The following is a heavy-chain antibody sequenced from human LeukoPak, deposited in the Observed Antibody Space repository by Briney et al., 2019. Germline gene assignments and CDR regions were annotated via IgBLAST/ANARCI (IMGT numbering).Heavy chain of an antibody. Sequence: PGRSLRLSCAASGFTFDDYAMHWVRHASGKGLEWVSGISWNSGSIGYADSVKGRFTISRDNAKNSLYLQMNSLRAEDTALYYCAKGHPHFNYFDYWGQGTLVTVSS. D-gene: IGHD2/OR15-2a*01. J-gene: IGHJ4*02. V-gene: IGHV3-9*01. CDR2: ISWNSGSI. CDR3: AKGHPHFNYFDY. CDR1: GFTFDDYA.